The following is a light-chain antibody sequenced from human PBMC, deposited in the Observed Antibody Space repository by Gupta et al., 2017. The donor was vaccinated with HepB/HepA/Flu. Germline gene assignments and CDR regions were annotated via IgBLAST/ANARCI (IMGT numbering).Light chain of an antibody. Sequence: EVVMTHSPLSLPVTLGQPASISCNSSQSLVHNGGDTHLDWFQQRPGQSPRRLIYRVSNRDSGVPDRFSGGGSGTDFTLRISRVEAEDVGVYYCIQYTNWPYTFGQGTKLEIK. CDR2: RVS. J-gene: IGKJ2*01. V-gene: IGKV2-30*02. CDR3: IQYTNWPYT. CDR1: QSLVHNGGDTH.